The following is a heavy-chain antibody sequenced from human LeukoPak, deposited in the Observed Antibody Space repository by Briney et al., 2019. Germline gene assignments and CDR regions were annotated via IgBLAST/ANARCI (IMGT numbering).Heavy chain of an antibody. CDR3: ARGEHSVDS. CDR1: GGAIRSHY. CDR2: IYSSGYT. J-gene: IGHJ4*02. Sequence: SETLSLTCTVSGGAIRSHYWNWIRQPAGKGPEWIGRIYSSGYTNDNPFLKSRITMSVDMSKNQFSLRLNSVTAADTAVNYCARGEHSVDSWGQGMLVTVSS. D-gene: IGHD1/OR15-1a*01. V-gene: IGHV4-4*07.